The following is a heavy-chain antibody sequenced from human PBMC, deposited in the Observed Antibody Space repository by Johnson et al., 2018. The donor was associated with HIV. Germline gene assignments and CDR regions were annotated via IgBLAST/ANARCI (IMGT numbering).Heavy chain of an antibody. CDR3: AKEYSSSSRDLAN. CDR2: IWYDGSNK. CDR1: GFTFSSYG. D-gene: IGHD6-6*01. J-gene: IGHJ3*01. V-gene: IGHV3-33*06. Sequence: QVQVVESGGGVVQPGRSLRLSCAASGFTFSSYGMHWVRQAPGKGLEWVAVIWYDGSNKYYADSVKGRFTISRDNSQNTLYLQMNSLRAEDTAVYYCAKEYSSSSRDLANWGQGTMVTVSS.